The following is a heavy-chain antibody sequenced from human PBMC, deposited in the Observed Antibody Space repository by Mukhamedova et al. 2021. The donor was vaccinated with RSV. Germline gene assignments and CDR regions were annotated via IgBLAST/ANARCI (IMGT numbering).Heavy chain of an antibody. Sequence: ADSVKGRFTISRDNAKNSLYLQMNSLRDEDTAVYYCARDQYSRTYYFDYWGQGTLVTVSS. CDR3: ARDQYSRTYYFDY. J-gene: IGHJ4*02. V-gene: IGHV3-48*02. D-gene: IGHD6-6*01.